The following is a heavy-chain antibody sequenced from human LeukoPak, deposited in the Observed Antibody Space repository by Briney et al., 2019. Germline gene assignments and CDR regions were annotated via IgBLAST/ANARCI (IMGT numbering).Heavy chain of an antibody. CDR3: ARGGYSYGPSNWFDP. CDR2: IFYSGST. J-gene: IGHJ5*02. CDR1: GGSISSYY. Sequence: TSETLSLTCTVSGGSISSYYWSWIRQPPGKGLEWIGYIFYSGSTNYNPSLKSRVTISVDTSKNQFSLKLSSVTAADTAAYYCARGGYSYGPSNWFDPWGRGTLVTVSS. V-gene: IGHV4-59*01. D-gene: IGHD5-18*01.